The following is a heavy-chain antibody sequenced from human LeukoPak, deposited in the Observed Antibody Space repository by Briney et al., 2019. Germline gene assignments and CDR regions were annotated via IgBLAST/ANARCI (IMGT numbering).Heavy chain of an antibody. Sequence: SETLSLTCTVSGGSISSYYWSWIRQPPGKGLEGIGYIYYSGSTNYNPSLKSRVTISVDTSKNQFSLKLSSVTAADTAVYYCARNPRDDYGDLAFQHWGQGTLVTVSS. V-gene: IGHV4-59*01. CDR2: IYYSGST. CDR3: ARNPRDDYGDLAFQH. J-gene: IGHJ1*01. CDR1: GGSISSYY. D-gene: IGHD4-17*01.